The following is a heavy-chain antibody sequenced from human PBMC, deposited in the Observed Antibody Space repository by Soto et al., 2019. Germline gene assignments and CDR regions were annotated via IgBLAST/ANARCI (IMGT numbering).Heavy chain of an antibody. J-gene: IGHJ6*02. CDR2: INPSGGST. D-gene: IGHD6-19*01. V-gene: IGHV1-46*01. Sequence: GASVKVSCKASGYTFTSYYMHWARQAPGQGLEWMGIINPSGGSTSYAQKFQGRVTMTRDTSTSTVYMELSSLRSEDTAVYYCARDLIAVAAPTWDYYYYYGMDVWGQGTTVTVSS. CDR3: ARDLIAVAAPTWDYYYYYGMDV. CDR1: GYTFTSYY.